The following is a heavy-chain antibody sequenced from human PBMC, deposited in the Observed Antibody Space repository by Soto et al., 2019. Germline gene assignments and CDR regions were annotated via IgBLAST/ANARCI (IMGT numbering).Heavy chain of an antibody. V-gene: IGHV1-18*01. CDR1: GYTFTSYG. Sequence: QVQLVQSGAEVKKPGASVKVSCKASGYTFTSYGISWVRQAPGQGLEWMGWISAYNGNTNYAQKLQGRVTMTTDTSTSTADMELRSLRSDDTAVYYCARGCSGGSCYPYYYGMDVWGQGTTVTVSS. CDR3: ARGCSGGSCYPYYYGMDV. J-gene: IGHJ6*02. D-gene: IGHD2-15*01. CDR2: ISAYNGNT.